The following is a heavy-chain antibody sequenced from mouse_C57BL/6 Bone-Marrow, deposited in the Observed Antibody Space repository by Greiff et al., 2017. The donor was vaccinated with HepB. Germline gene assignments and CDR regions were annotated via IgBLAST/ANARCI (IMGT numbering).Heavy chain of an antibody. D-gene: IGHD2-4*01. V-gene: IGHV5-4*03. CDR1: GFTFSSYA. J-gene: IGHJ4*01. CDR2: ISDGGSYT. CDR3: ARYYERYYAMDY. Sequence: DVKLVESGGGLVKPGGSLKLSCAASGFTFSSYAMSWVRQTPEKRLEWVATISDGGSYTYYPDNVKGRFTISRDNAKNNLYLQMSHLKSEDTAMYYCARYYERYYAMDYWGQGTSVTVSS.